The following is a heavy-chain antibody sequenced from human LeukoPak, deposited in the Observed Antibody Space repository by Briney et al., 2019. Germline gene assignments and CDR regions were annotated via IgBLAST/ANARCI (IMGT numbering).Heavy chain of an antibody. D-gene: IGHD3-22*01. CDR1: GGSISNNW. CDR2: ISQSART. V-gene: IGHV4-4*02. CDR3: AGVRLGSSGFSEYFEH. J-gene: IGHJ1*01. Sequence: TSETLSLTCAVTGGSISNNWWTWVRQPPGKGLEWIGEISQSARTNYNPSLKSRLTMSIDKSRNQFSLRMSSVTAADTAVYYCAGVRLGSSGFSEYFEHWGQGTLVTVSS.